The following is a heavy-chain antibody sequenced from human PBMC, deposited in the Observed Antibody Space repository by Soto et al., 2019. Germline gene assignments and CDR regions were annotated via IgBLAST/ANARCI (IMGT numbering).Heavy chain of an antibody. CDR1: GFTFSSYW. CDR3: ARDNRRGWYPYYYYGMDV. J-gene: IGHJ6*02. CDR2: INSDGSST. V-gene: IGHV3-74*01. Sequence: PGGSLRLSCAASGFTFSSYWMHWVRQAPGKGLVWVSRINSDGSSTSYADSVKGRFTISRDNAKNTLYLQMNSLRAEDTAVYYCARDNRRGWYPYYYYGMDVWGQGTTVTVSS. D-gene: IGHD6-19*01.